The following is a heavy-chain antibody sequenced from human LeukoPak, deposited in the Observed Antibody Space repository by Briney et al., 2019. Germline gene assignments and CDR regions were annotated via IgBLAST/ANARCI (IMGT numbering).Heavy chain of an antibody. J-gene: IGHJ4*02. CDR2: IFNSGST. V-gene: IGHV4-39*01. CDR1: GGSISSSSFY. Sequence: SETLSLTCTVSGGSISSSSFYWGWIRQPPGKGLEWIGSIFNSGSTYYNPSLKSRVTISVDTSKKQFSLKVNSVTAADTAVYYCARNGSKVGAAGPVGGYFDYWGRGTLVTVSS. CDR3: ARNGSKVGAAGPVGGYFDY. D-gene: IGHD1-26*01.